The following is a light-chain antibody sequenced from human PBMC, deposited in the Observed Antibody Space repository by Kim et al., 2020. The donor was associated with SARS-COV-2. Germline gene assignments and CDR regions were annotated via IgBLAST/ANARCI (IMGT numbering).Light chain of an antibody. CDR3: QVWDSSTAV. Sequence: SYELTQPLSVSVALGQTARITCGGNNIGSKNVHWYQQKPGQAPVLVIYRDSNRPSGIPERFSGSNSWNTATLTISRAQAGDEADYYCQVWDSSTAVFGTGTKVTVL. V-gene: IGLV3-9*01. J-gene: IGLJ1*01. CDR2: RDS. CDR1: NIGSKN.